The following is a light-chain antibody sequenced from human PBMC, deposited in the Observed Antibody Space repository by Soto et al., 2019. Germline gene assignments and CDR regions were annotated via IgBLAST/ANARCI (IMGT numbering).Light chain of an antibody. J-gene: IGKJ1*01. Sequence: DIQMTQSPSTLSASVGDRATITCRASQSISNWLAWYQQKPGKVPKLLIYDASTLESGVLSRFSGRGSGTEFTLTISSLQPDDFASYYCQQYSNYLWTFGQGTKVDIK. CDR1: QSISNW. CDR2: DAS. CDR3: QQYSNYLWT. V-gene: IGKV1-5*01.